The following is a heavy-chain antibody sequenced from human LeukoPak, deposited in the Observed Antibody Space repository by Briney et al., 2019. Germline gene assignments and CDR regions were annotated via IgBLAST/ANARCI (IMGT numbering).Heavy chain of an antibody. V-gene: IGHV3-23*01. J-gene: IGHJ4*02. Sequence: PGGSLRLSCAASGFTFSSYAMSWVRQAPGKGLEWASDISFSGGSAYYADSVKGRFTISRDNSKNTLYLQMNSLRADDTAVYYCAKMGARLGDLSLYALDYWGQGTLVTVSS. D-gene: IGHD3-16*02. CDR3: AKMGARLGDLSLYALDY. CDR2: ISFSGGSA. CDR1: GFTFSSYA.